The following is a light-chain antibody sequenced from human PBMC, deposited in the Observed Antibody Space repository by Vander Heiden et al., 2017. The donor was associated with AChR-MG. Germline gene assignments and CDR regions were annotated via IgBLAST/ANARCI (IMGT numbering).Light chain of an antibody. Sequence: QSALTQPASVSGSPGQSNTISCTGTSSDVGTDNLVSWYQHDPRKAPKLMLYDVTKRPPGVPDRFSGSKSGNTASLTISGLQAEDEADFYCCSYAGYDTLVFGGGTKLTV. CDR1: SSDVGTDNL. J-gene: IGLJ2*01. V-gene: IGLV2-23*02. CDR2: DVT. CDR3: CSYAGYDTLV.